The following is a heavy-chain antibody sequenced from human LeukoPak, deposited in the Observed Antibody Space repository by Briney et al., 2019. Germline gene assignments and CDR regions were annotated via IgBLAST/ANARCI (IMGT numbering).Heavy chain of an antibody. J-gene: IGHJ4*02. CDR2: INTDGSST. V-gene: IGHV3-74*01. CDR3: ARALIGYYFDY. D-gene: IGHD2-8*01. CDR1: GFTFSSYW. Sequence: GGSLRLSCAASGFTFSSYWMHWVRQAPGKGLVWVSRINTDGSSTSYADSVKGRFTISRDNAKNTLYLQMNSLRAEDTAVYYCARALIGYYFDYWGQGTLVTVSS.